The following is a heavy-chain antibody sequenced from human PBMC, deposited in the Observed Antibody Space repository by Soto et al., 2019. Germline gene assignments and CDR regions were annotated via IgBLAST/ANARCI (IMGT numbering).Heavy chain of an antibody. D-gene: IGHD3-22*01. CDR2: IDYSGST. CDR3: ARDKIHDGSDYYPSPAQYFQK. V-gene: IGHV4-31*03. CDR1: GGSISSGGYY. J-gene: IGHJ1*01. Sequence: SETLSLTCTVSGGSISSGGYYWSWIRQSPGKGLEWIGYIDYSGSTYNNPSLKSRFTISVDPSKNQFSLKLSSVTAADTAVYFCARDKIHDGSDYYPSPAQYFQKWRQVTLETASS.